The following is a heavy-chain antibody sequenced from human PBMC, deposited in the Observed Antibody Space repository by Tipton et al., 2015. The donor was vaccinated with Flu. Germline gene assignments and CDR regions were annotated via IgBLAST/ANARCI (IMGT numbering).Heavy chain of an antibody. CDR3: ARDRLLWFGDRYGMDV. V-gene: IGHV4-59*12. Sequence: TLSLTCTVSGGSISSYYWSWIRQPPGKGLEWIGYIFYSWSTNYNSSLKSRVTISVDTSKNQFSLKLNAVTAADTAVYYCARDRLLWFGDRYGMDVWGQGTTVTVSS. CDR1: GGSISSYY. CDR2: IFYSWST. D-gene: IGHD3-10*01. J-gene: IGHJ6*02.